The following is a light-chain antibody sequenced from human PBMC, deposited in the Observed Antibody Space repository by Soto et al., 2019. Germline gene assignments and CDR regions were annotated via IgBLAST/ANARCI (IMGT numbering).Light chain of an antibody. Sequence: LTQSPATLSVAPGERATASCXASQRVSSNLAWYQQTPGRAPRLLIYGVSVRATGIPARFSGTGSGTDFTLTISSLQSDDFAVYYCQQYNDWPPLTFGGGTKVDIK. CDR3: QQYNDWPPLT. CDR1: QRVSSN. CDR2: GVS. V-gene: IGKV3D-15*01. J-gene: IGKJ4*01.